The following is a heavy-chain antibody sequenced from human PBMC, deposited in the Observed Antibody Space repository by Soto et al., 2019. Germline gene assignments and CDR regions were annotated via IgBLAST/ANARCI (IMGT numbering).Heavy chain of an antibody. CDR1: GFTFSDYY. D-gene: IGHD4-17*01. Sequence: QVQLVESGGGLVKPGGSLRLSCAASGFTFSDYYMSWIRQAPGKGLEWVSYISSSSSYTNYADSVKGRFTISRDNAKNSLYLQMNSLRAEDTAVYYCARWSLTTFYYYGMDVWGQGTTVTVSS. J-gene: IGHJ6*02. V-gene: IGHV3-11*05. CDR2: ISSSSSYT. CDR3: ARWSLTTFYYYGMDV.